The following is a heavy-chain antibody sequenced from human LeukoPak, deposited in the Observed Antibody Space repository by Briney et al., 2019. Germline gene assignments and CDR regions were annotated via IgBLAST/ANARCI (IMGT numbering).Heavy chain of an antibody. J-gene: IGHJ4*02. CDR2: IRFDGRNK. D-gene: IGHD3-22*01. CDR1: GFTFSSYG. V-gene: IGHV3-30*02. Sequence: GGSVRLSCAAYGFTFSSYGMHWVRQAPGKGLEWVAFIRFDGRNKYYADSVKGRFTISRDNSKNTLYLQMNSLRAEDTAVYYCAKDNYYDSSGGNWGQGTLVTVSS. CDR3: AKDNYYDSSGGN.